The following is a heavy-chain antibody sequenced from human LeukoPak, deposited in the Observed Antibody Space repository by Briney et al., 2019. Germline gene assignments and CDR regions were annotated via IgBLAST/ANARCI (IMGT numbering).Heavy chain of an antibody. Sequence: GESLRLSCAASGFTFSSYAMHWVRQAPGKGLEWVAVISYDGSNKYYADSVKGRFTISRDNSKNTLYLQMNSLRAEDTAVYYCAREGPPAAGIDAFDIWGQGTMVTVSS. CDR2: ISYDGSNK. CDR3: AREGPPAAGIDAFDI. D-gene: IGHD6-13*01. J-gene: IGHJ3*02. CDR1: GFTFSSYA. V-gene: IGHV3-30-3*01.